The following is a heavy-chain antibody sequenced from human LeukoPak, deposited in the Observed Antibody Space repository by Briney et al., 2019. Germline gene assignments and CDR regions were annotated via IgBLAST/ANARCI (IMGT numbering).Heavy chain of an antibody. J-gene: IGHJ6*03. Sequence: GGSLRLSCAASGFRFSDYYMAWIRQAPGKGLEWVSYITSDGTIYYADSVKGRFIISRDNAKNSLYLQMNSLRAEDTAVYYCARDHYFGSGSYTIRFYYYMDVWGKGTTVTVSS. D-gene: IGHD3-10*01. CDR1: GFRFSDYY. V-gene: IGHV3-11*04. CDR2: ITSDGTI. CDR3: ARDHYFGSGSYTIRFYYYMDV.